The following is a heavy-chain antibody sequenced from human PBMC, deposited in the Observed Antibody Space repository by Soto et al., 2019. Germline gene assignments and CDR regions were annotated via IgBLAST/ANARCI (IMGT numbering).Heavy chain of an antibody. D-gene: IGHD4-17*01. Sequence: SETLSLTFTVSGSSVSSGSYYWGWIRQPPGKGLEWIGYIYYSGSTDYNPSLKSRVTISVDTSKNQFALKLSSVTAADTAVYYCAREGYGGNSEGVDYWGQGTLVTVSS. CDR1: GSSVSSGSYY. J-gene: IGHJ4*02. CDR2: IYYSGST. V-gene: IGHV4-61*01. CDR3: AREGYGGNSEGVDY.